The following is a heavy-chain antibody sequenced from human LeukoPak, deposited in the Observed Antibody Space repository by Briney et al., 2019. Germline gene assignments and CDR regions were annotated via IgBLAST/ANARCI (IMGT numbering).Heavy chain of an antibody. V-gene: IGHV3-64*01. D-gene: IGHD3-16*01. CDR1: GFIFGNYA. J-gene: IGHJ4*02. CDR2: IRDNGGST. Sequence: GGSLRLSCAASGFIFGNYAIHWVRQAPGKGLEYVSAIRDNGGSTYYANSVKGRFTISRDNSKNTLYLQMGSLRAEDTAVYYCARDGGGSPDYWGQGTLVTVSS. CDR3: ARDGGGSPDY.